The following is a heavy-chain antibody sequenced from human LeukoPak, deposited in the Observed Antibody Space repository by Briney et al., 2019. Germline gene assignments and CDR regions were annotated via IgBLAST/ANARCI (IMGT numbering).Heavy chain of an antibody. V-gene: IGHV5-51*01. J-gene: IGHJ4*02. CDR3: ARRRITGTTGDSYFDY. CDR2: IYPGDSDT. D-gene: IGHD1-7*01. Sequence: GESLKISCKGSGYSFTSYWIGWVRQMPGKGLEWMGIIYPGDSDTRYSPSFQGQVTISAEKSISTAYLQWSSLKASDTAMYYCARRRITGTTGDSYFDYWGQGTLVTVSS. CDR1: GYSFTSYW.